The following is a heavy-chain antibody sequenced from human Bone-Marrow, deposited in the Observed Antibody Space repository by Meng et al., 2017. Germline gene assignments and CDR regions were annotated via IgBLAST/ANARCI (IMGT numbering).Heavy chain of an antibody. J-gene: IGHJ4*02. CDR1: GGSFSDYY. V-gene: IGHV4-34*01. Sequence: QVHLQQWGAGLLKRSETLALTCVFSGGSFSDYYWGWIRQPPGKGLEWIGEINHSGSTTYNPSLESRATISVDTSQNNLSLKLSSVTAADSAVYYCARGPTTMAHDFDYWGQGTLVTVSS. CDR3: ARGPTTMAHDFDY. CDR2: INHSGST. D-gene: IGHD4-11*01.